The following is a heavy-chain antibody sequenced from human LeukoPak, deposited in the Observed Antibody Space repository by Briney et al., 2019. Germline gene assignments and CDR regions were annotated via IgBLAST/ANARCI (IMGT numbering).Heavy chain of an antibody. CDR3: ARGNSGSYYGFDY. J-gene: IGHJ4*02. CDR2: IYYTGST. D-gene: IGHD1-26*01. V-gene: IGHV4-59*01. Sequence: SETLSLTCTVSGGSISSYYWSWIRQPPGKGLEWIGYIYYTGSTNYNPSLKSRVTISVDTSKNQFSLKLSCVSAAGTAVYYCARGNSGSYYGFDYWGQGTLVTVSS. CDR1: GGSISSYY.